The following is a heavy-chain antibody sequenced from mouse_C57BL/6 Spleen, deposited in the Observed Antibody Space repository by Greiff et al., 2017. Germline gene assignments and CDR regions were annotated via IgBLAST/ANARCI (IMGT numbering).Heavy chain of an antibody. D-gene: IGHD2-12*01. CDR2: ISSGSSTI. J-gene: IGHJ2*01. Sequence: DVKLVESGGGLVKPGGSLKLSCAASGFTFSDYGMHWVRQAPEKGLEWVAYISSGSSTIYYADTVKGRFTISRDNAKNTLFLQMTSLRSEDTAMYYCARPYYNYFDYWGQGTTLTVSS. CDR1: GFTFSDYG. V-gene: IGHV5-17*01. CDR3: ARPYYNYFDY.